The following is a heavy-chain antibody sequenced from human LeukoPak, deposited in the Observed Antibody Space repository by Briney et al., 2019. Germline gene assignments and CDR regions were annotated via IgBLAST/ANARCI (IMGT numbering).Heavy chain of an antibody. J-gene: IGHJ4*02. CDR1: GFTFSSYW. Sequence: GGALRLSCAASGFTFSSYWLSWLRQAGGKGVEWVANIKQDGSDKYYVDSVRGRFTISRDNAKNSLYLQMNGLRAEDTAVYYCAREGAGTFDYWGQGTLVTVSS. D-gene: IGHD1-1*01. CDR3: AREGAGTFDY. CDR2: IKQDGSDK. V-gene: IGHV3-7*04.